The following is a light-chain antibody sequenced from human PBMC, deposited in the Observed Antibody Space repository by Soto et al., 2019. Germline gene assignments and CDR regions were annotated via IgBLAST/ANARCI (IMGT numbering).Light chain of an antibody. J-gene: IGKJ1*01. Sequence: EIVLTQSPVTLSVSPGERATLSCRTSQSISTTLAWYQQKPGQPPRLLIYGASTRATGVPARFSGSGSGTEFTLTISSLQSEDFAVYYCQQYNKWPRTFGQGTKVDIK. V-gene: IGKV3-15*01. CDR1: QSISTT. CDR3: QQYNKWPRT. CDR2: GAS.